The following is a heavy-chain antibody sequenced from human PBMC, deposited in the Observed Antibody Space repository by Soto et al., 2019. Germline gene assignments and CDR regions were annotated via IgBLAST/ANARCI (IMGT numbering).Heavy chain of an antibody. D-gene: IGHD5-12*01. CDR2: IYYSGST. J-gene: IGHJ3*02. CDR3: ARDYEVGYDSCGAFDI. Sequence: SETLSLTCTVSGGSISSYYWSWIRQPPGKGLEWIGYIYYSGSTNYNPSLKSRVTISVDTSKNQFSLKLSSVTAADTAVYYCARDYEVGYDSCGAFDIWGQGTMVTVSS. CDR1: GGSISSYY. V-gene: IGHV4-59*01.